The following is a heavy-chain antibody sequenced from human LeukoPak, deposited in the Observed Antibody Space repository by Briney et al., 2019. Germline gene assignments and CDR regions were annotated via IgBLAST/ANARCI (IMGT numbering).Heavy chain of an antibody. CDR3: ARVGQLGDYEENWFDP. V-gene: IGHV4-61*01. CDR1: GYSISSGYY. CDR2: IYYSGST. Sequence: KPSETLSLTCAVSGYSISSGYYWGWIRQPPGKGLEWIGYIYYSGSTNYNPSLKSRVTISVDTSKNQFSLKLSSVTAADTAVYYCARVGQLGDYEENWFDPWGQGTLVTVSS. J-gene: IGHJ5*02. D-gene: IGHD4-17*01.